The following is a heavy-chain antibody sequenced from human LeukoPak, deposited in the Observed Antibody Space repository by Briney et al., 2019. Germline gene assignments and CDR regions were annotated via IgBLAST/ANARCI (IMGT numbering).Heavy chain of an antibody. CDR3: ARAPMVRANVVDY. CDR1: GFTFSDYY. CDR2: ISSSGSTI. V-gene: IGHV3-11*04. D-gene: IGHD4/OR15-4a*01. Sequence: GGSLRLSCAASGFTFSDYYMSWIRQAPGKGLEWVSYISSSGSTIYYADSVKGRFTISRDNAKNTLYLQMNSLRAEDTAVYYCARAPMVRANVVDYWGQGTLVTVSS. J-gene: IGHJ4*02.